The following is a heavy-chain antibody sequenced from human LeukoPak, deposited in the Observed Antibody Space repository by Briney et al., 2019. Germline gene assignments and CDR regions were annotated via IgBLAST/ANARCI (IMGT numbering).Heavy chain of an antibody. V-gene: IGHV3-21*04. CDR2: ISSSSSYI. CDR3: AKGVRGVTHFDY. Sequence: PGGSLRLSCAASGFTFSSYSMNWVRQAPGKGLEWVSSISSSSSYIYYADSVKGRFTISRDNSKNTLYLQMNSLRAEDTAIYYCAKGVRGVTHFDYWGQGILVTVSS. CDR1: GFTFSSYS. D-gene: IGHD3-10*01. J-gene: IGHJ4*02.